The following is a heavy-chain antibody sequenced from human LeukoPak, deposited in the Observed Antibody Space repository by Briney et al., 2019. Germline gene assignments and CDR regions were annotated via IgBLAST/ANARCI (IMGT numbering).Heavy chain of an antibody. CDR3: ARAAEYSSSSD. CDR1: GYTFTSYG. Sequence: ASVKASCKASGYTFTSYGISWVRQAPAQGLEWMGWISAYNGNTNYAQKLQGRVTMTTDTSTSTAYRELRSLRSDDTAVYYCARAAEYSSSSDWGQGTLVTVSS. V-gene: IGHV1-18*01. J-gene: IGHJ4*02. CDR2: ISAYNGNT. D-gene: IGHD6-6*01.